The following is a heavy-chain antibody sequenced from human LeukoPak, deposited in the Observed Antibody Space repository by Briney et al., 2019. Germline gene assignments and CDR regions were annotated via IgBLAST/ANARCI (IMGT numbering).Heavy chain of an antibody. CDR2: MNPNSGNT. CDR1: GYTFTSYD. D-gene: IGHD4-17*01. J-gene: IGHJ2*01. Sequence: GASVKVSCKASGYTFTSYDINWVRQATGHGLEWMGWMNPNSGNTGYAQKFQGRVTISRNTSITTSYMELSSLRSDDTAVYYCAIQTSVTTGSRYFDLWGRGTLVTVSS. CDR3: AIQTSVTTGSRYFDL. V-gene: IGHV1-8*03.